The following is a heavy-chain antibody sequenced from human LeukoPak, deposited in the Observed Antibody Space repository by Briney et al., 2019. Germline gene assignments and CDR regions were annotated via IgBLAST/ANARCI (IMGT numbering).Heavy chain of an antibody. D-gene: IGHD6-13*01. CDR3: AKLAEQYSSSWGNYYYYYYYMDV. CDR2: ISAYNGNT. V-gene: IGHV1-18*01. J-gene: IGHJ6*03. CDR1: GYTFTSYG. Sequence: ASVKVSCKASGYTFTSYGISWVRQAPGQGLEWMGWISAYNGNTNYAQKLQGKVTMTTDTSTSTAYMELRSLRSDDTAVYYCAKLAEQYSSSWGNYYYYYYYMDVWGKGTTVTVSS.